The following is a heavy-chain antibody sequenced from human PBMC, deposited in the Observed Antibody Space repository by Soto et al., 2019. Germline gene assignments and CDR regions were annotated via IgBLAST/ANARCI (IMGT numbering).Heavy chain of an antibody. CDR1: GFTFSSYG. J-gene: IGHJ6*02. V-gene: IGHV3-33*01. D-gene: IGHD3-3*01. CDR2: IWYDGSNK. Sequence: QVQLVESGGGVVQPERSLRLSCAASGFTFSSYGMHWVRQAPGKGLEWVAVIWYDGSNKYYADSVKGRFTISRDNSKNTLYLQMNSLRAEDTAVYYCARGRFVDDFWSGFSMDVWGQGTTVTVSS. CDR3: ARGRFVDDFWSGFSMDV.